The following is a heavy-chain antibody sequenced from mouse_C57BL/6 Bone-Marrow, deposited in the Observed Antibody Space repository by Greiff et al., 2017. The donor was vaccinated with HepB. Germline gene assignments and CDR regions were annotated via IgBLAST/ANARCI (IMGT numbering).Heavy chain of an antibody. CDR2: IYPSDSET. V-gene: IGHV1-61*01. CDR1: GYTFTSYW. J-gene: IGHJ4*01. Sequence: QVQLQQPGAELVRPGSSVKLSCKASGYTFTSYWMDWVKQRPGQCLEWIGNIYPSDSETHYNQKFKDKATLTVDKSSSTAYMQLSSLTSEDSAVYYCARGDYYYGSRSGAMDYWGQGTSVTVSS. CDR3: ARGDYYYGSRSGAMDY. D-gene: IGHD1-1*01.